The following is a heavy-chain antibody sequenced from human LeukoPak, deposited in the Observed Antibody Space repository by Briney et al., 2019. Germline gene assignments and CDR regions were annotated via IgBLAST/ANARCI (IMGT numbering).Heavy chain of an antibody. CDR1: GLTVSSNY. J-gene: IGHJ6*03. Sequence: GGSLRLSCAASGLTVSSNYMTWVRQAPGKGLEWVSYIRGGSSDIHYADSVKGRFTISRDDAKNSLYLQMNSLRAEDTAVYYCARNIPYSGSYYDYYYYMDVWGKGTTVTVSS. D-gene: IGHD1-26*01. CDR3: ARNIPYSGSYYDYYYYMDV. V-gene: IGHV3-11*03. CDR2: IRGGSSDI.